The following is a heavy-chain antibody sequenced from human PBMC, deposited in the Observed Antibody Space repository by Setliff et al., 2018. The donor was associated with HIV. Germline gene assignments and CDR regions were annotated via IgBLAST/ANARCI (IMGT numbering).Heavy chain of an antibody. Sequence: ASVKVSCKASGYTFINYGISWARQAPGQGLEWMGWISAYNGNTNYAQQLQGRVTMTTDTSASTAYMELSSLRSEDTAVYYCARGLRFLGGLSRDNWFDPWGQGTLVTVSS. CDR2: ISAYNGNT. D-gene: IGHD3-3*01. CDR3: ARGLRFLGGLSRDNWFDP. V-gene: IGHV1-18*01. CDR1: GYTFINYG. J-gene: IGHJ5*02.